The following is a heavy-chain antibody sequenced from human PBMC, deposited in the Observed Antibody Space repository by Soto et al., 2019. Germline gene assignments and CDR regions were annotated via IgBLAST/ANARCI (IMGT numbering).Heavy chain of an antibody. D-gene: IGHD5-18*01. Sequence: QVHLVQSGAEVKKPGASVKVSCKASGYTFTNYYIHWVRQAPGQGLEWLGIIRPSGGRKEYAQRFQGRFTMTRDTSTSTVYMELTSLTSEDTAVYYCAREPNESYYFDYWGQGTLVTVSS. CDR1: GYTFTNYY. J-gene: IGHJ4*02. CDR2: IRPSGGRK. V-gene: IGHV1-46*01. CDR3: AREPNESYYFDY.